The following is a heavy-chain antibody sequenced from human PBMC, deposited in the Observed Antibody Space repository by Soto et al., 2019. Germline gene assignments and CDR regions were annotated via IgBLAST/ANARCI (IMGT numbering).Heavy chain of an antibody. CDR3: ARIQGYDFWSGYYSGYYYYGMDV. V-gene: IGHV3-7*01. CDR1: GFTFSSYW. J-gene: IGHJ6*02. Sequence: PGGSVRLSCAASGFTFSSYWMSWVRQAPGKGLEWVANIKQDGSEKYYVDSVKGRFTISRDNAKNSLYLQMNSLRAEDTAVYYCARIQGYDFWSGYYSGYYYYGMDVWGQGTTVTSP. D-gene: IGHD3-3*01. CDR2: IKQDGSEK.